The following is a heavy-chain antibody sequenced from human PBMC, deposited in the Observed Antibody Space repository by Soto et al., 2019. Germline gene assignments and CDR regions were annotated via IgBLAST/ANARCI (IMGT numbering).Heavy chain of an antibody. Sequence: QVQLVESGGGVVQPGRSLRLSCAASGFTFSSYAMHWVRQAPGKGLEWVAVISYDGSNKYYADSVKGRFTISRDNSKNTLYLQMNSLRAEDTAAYYCARDPTYYDFWSGYYNVAFDIWGQGTMVTVSS. CDR3: ARDPTYYDFWSGYYNVAFDI. V-gene: IGHV3-30-3*01. D-gene: IGHD3-3*01. J-gene: IGHJ3*02. CDR2: ISYDGSNK. CDR1: GFTFSSYA.